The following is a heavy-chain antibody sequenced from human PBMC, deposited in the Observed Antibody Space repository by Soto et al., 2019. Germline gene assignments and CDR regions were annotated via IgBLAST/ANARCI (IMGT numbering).Heavy chain of an antibody. V-gene: IGHV6-1*01. CDR2: TYYRSNCYT. J-gene: IGHJ5*01. D-gene: IGHD2-8*01. CDR1: GDSVSTNSAT. CDR3: ARLIGNSWLDS. Sequence: SQTLSLTCAISGDSVSTNSATWDWIRQSPSRGLEWLGRTYYRSNCYTDYAVSVKGRITISPDTSNNQLSLQLNSVTPDDTAVYYCARLIGNSWLDSWGQGTLVTSPQ.